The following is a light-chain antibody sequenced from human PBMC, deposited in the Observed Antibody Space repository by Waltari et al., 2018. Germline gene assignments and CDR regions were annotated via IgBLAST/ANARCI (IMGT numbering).Light chain of an antibody. Sequence: QSVLTQPPSASGTPGQRVTISCSGSSSNIGSNYVYWYQQLPGTAPKLLIYWNNQRPSGVTDRFSGSKSGTSASLAISGLRSEDEADYYCAAWDDSLSALYVFGTGTKVTVL. CDR1: SSNIGSNY. V-gene: IGLV1-47*01. CDR2: WNN. CDR3: AAWDDSLSALYV. J-gene: IGLJ1*01.